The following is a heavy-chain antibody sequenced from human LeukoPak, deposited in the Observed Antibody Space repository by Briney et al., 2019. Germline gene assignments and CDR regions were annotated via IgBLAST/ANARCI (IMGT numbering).Heavy chain of an antibody. Sequence: PSETLPLTCTVSGGSISSGDYYWSWIRQPPGKGLEWIVYIYYSGSTYYNPSLKSRVTISVDTSKNQFSLKLSSVTAADTAVYYCARDGGSGYDSGPFPNAFDIWGQGTMVTVSS. CDR3: ARDGGSGYDSGPFPNAFDI. CDR2: IYYSGST. J-gene: IGHJ3*02. V-gene: IGHV4-30-4*01. CDR1: GGSISSGDYY. D-gene: IGHD5-12*01.